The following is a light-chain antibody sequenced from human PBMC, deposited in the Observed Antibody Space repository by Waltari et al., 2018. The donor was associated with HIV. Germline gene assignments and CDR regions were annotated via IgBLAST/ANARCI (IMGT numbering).Light chain of an antibody. J-gene: IGKJ2*01. CDR2: KAS. CDR3: QQYNKFPIT. CDR1: QTVGNW. V-gene: IGKV1-5*03. Sequence: DVQMTQPPSTLSASIGDRVPITCRASQTVGNWLAWSQQKPGKAPRLLITKASTLQIGVPTNFSGSGSGTHFTLTISGLRPDDFATYYCQQYNKFPITFGQGTKL.